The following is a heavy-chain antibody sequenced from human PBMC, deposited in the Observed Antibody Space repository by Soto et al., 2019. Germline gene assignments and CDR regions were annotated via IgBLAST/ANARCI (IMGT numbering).Heavy chain of an antibody. Sequence: GGSLRLSCAASGFTFSSYGMHWVRQAPGKGLEWVAVISYDGSNKYYADSVKGRFTISRDNSKNTLYLQMNSLRAEDTAVYYCAKDLSGYYYVNPSDAFDIWGQGTMVTVSS. D-gene: IGHD3-22*01. CDR1: GFTFSSYG. V-gene: IGHV3-30*18. J-gene: IGHJ3*02. CDR3: AKDLSGYYYVNPSDAFDI. CDR2: ISYDGSNK.